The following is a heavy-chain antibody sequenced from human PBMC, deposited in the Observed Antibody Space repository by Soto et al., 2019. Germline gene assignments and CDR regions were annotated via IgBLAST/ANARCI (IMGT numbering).Heavy chain of an antibody. CDR1: GGSISPYY. J-gene: IGHJ4*02. V-gene: IGHV4-4*07. CDR3: ARQGSY. CDR2: IYASGST. Sequence: SETLSLTCSVSGGSISPYYWSWIRQPAGKGLEWIGRIYASGSTNYNPSLKSRINISADPSKNQVSLTLTSVTAADTAVYYCARQGSYWGQGALVTVSS.